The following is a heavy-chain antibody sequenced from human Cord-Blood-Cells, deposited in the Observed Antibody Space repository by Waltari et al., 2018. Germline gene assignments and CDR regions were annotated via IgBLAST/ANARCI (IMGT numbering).Heavy chain of an antibody. Sequence: QVQLQQWGAGLLKPSETLSLTCAVYGGSFSGYYCSWIRQPPGKGLEWIGEINNSGSTNFNPSLKSRVTISVDTSKNQFSLKLSSVTAADTAVYYCARGREQQPVRYFDLWGRGTLVTVSS. CDR1: GGSFSGYY. CDR2: INNSGST. V-gene: IGHV4-34*01. J-gene: IGHJ2*01. CDR3: ARGREQQPVRYFDL. D-gene: IGHD6-13*01.